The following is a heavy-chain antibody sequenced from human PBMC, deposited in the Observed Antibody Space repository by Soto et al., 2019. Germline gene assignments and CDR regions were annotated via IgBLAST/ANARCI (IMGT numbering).Heavy chain of an antibody. CDR1: GGSISSYY. V-gene: IGHV4-59*12. CDR2: IYYSGST. J-gene: IGHJ4*01. D-gene: IGHD3-22*01. Sequence: SETLSLTCTVSGGSISSYYWSWIRQPPGKGLEWIGYIYYSGSTNYNPSLKSRVTISVDTSKNQFSLKLSSVTAADTAVYYCARGGYYYENSGQNAYDYWGQGILVTVSS. CDR3: ARGGYYYENSGQNAYDY.